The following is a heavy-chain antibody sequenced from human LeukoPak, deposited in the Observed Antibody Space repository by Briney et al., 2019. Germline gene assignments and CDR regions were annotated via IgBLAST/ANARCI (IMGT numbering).Heavy chain of an antibody. CDR2: IYSGGST. CDR1: GFTVGSNY. V-gene: IGHV3-53*01. Sequence: GGSLRLSCAASGFTVGSNYMSWVRQAPGKGLEWVSVIYSGGSTYYADSVKGRFTISRDNSKNTLYLQMNSLRAEDTAVYYCARITYYYDSSGYYRFYYFDYWGQGTLVTVSS. CDR3: ARITYYYDSSGYYRFYYFDY. D-gene: IGHD3-22*01. J-gene: IGHJ4*02.